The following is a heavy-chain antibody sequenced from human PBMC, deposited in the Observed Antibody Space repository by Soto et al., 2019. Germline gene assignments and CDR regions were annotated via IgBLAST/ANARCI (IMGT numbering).Heavy chain of an antibody. V-gene: IGHV3-23*01. CDR2: ISGSGGST. Sequence: PGGSLRRSCAASGFTFSSYAMSWVRQAPGKGLEWVSAISGSGGSTYYADSVKGRFTISRDNSKNTLYLQMNSLRAEDTAVYYCAKDLHTFEAADYFDYWGQGTLVTVSS. J-gene: IGHJ4*02. D-gene: IGHD3-10*01. CDR1: GFTFSSYA. CDR3: AKDLHTFEAADYFDY.